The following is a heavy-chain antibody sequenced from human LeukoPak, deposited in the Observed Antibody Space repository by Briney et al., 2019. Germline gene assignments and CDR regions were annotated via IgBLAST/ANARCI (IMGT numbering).Heavy chain of an antibody. CDR2: INHSGST. D-gene: IGHD2-15*01. V-gene: IGHV4-34*01. Sequence: SETLSLTCAVYGGSFSGYYWSWIRQPPGKGLEWIGEINHSGSTNYSPSLKSRVTISVDTSKNQFSLKLSSVTAADTAVYYCARGGGRYIYYYYGMDVWGQGTTVTVSS. J-gene: IGHJ6*02. CDR1: GGSFSGYY. CDR3: ARGGGRYIYYYYGMDV.